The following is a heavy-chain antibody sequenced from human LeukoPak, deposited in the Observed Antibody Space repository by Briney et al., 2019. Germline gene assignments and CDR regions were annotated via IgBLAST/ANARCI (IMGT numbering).Heavy chain of an antibody. J-gene: IGHJ4*02. CDR2: IYYSGST. CDR1: GASISSYY. D-gene: IGHD3-22*01. Sequence: PSETLSLTCTVSGASISSYYWSWIRQPPGKGLEWIGYIYYSGSTNYNPSLKSRVTISVDTSKNQFSLKLSSVTAADTAVYYCARQLRGTMIVGDYFDYWGQGTLVTVSS. CDR3: ARQLRGTMIVGDYFDY. V-gene: IGHV4-59*01.